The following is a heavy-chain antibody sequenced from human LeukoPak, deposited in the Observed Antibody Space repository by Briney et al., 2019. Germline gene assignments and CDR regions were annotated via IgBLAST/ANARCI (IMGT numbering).Heavy chain of an antibody. CDR3: STSRDHNFGQERDY. CDR1: GGTFSGYG. CDR2: IIPILGIT. D-gene: IGHD1-1*01. V-gene: IGHV1-69*04. Sequence: GASVKVSCKLSGGTFSGYGISWVRQAPGQGLEWMGRIIPILGITDYAQKFQGRVTLTADKPTSTAYMELSSVTSEDTAIYYCSTSRDHNFGQERDYWGQGSLVIVSS. J-gene: IGHJ4*02.